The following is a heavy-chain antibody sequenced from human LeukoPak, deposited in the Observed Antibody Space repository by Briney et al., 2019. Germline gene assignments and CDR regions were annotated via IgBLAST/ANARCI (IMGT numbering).Heavy chain of an antibody. CDR1: GFTFSSYW. CDR2: IKQDGSEK. V-gene: IGHV3-7*01. D-gene: IGHD3-10*01. CDR3: AASQGFGESDYPNYYYYYYMDV. Sequence: GGSLRLSCAASGFTFSSYWMSWVRQAPGKGLEWVANIKQDGSEKYYVDSVKGRFTISRDNAKNSLYLQMNSLRAEDTAVYYCAASQGFGESDYPNYYYYYYMDVWGKGTTVTISS. J-gene: IGHJ6*03.